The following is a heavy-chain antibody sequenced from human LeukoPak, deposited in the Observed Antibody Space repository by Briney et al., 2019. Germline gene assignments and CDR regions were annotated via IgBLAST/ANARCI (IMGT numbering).Heavy chain of an antibody. CDR2: ISFDGSNK. J-gene: IGHJ3*02. Sequence: GGSLRLSCAASGFTFSSYAMHWVRQAPGKGLEWVAVISFDGSNKYYADSVKGRFTISRDNSKNTLYLQMNSLRAEDTAVYYCAKSIVGATGDAFDIWGQGTMVTVSS. D-gene: IGHD1-26*01. CDR1: GFTFSSYA. V-gene: IGHV3-30*18. CDR3: AKSIVGATGDAFDI.